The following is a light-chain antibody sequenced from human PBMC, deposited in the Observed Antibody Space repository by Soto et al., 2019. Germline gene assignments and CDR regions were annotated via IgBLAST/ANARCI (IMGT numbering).Light chain of an antibody. CDR2: EVS. CDR1: SSDVGGYNY. J-gene: IGLJ3*02. CDR3: SSYTITGTM. Sequence: QPVLTQPASVSGSPGQSITISCTGSSSDVGGYNYVSWYQQHPGKAPNLIIYEVSYRPSGVSGRFSGSKSGNTASLTISGLQAEDEADYYCSSYTITGTMFGGGTQLTVL. V-gene: IGLV2-14*01.